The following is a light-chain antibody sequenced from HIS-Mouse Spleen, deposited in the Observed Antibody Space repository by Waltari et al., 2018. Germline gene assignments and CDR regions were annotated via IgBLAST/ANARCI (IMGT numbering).Light chain of an antibody. CDR1: SSDVGSYNL. Sequence: QSALTQPASVSGSPGQSITIPCTGTSSDVGSYNLVSWYQQHPGKAPKLMIYEGSKRPSGVSIRLSGSKSGNTASLTISGLQAEDEADYYCCSYAGSSTWVFGGGTKLTVL. CDR2: EGS. CDR3: CSYAGSSTWV. J-gene: IGLJ3*02. V-gene: IGLV2-23*01.